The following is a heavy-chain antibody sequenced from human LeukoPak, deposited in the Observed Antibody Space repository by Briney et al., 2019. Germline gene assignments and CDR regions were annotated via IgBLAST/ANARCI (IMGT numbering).Heavy chain of an antibody. CDR3: ARAYYDFWSGYQGAFDI. J-gene: IGHJ3*02. CDR2: ISSRGSTI. D-gene: IGHD3-3*01. CDR1: GFTFSDYY. Sequence: PGGSLRLSCAASGFTFSDYYMSWIRQAPGKGLEWVSYISSRGSTIYYADSVKVRFTICRDNAKNSLYLQMNSLRAEDTAVYYCARAYYDFWSGYQGAFDIWGQGTMVTVSS. V-gene: IGHV3-11*04.